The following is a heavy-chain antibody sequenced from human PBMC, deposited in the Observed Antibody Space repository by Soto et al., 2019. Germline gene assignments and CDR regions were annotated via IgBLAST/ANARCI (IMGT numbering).Heavy chain of an antibody. CDR3: ARLPGALVAVLYIYPLDGRKPLSAVDV. CDR1: GFTFNYYP. V-gene: IGHV3-30-3*01. D-gene: IGHD6-19*01. CDR2: ISFDGSNK. J-gene: IGHJ6*02. Sequence: QMELVESGGGVVQPGESLRLSCAASGFTFNYYPMHWVRQTPGKGLEWVAVISFDGSNKYYADSVKGRFTISRDNSKNMLYLQMNGVRPEDAAVYYCARLPGALVAVLYIYPLDGRKPLSAVDVWGQGTTVSVSS.